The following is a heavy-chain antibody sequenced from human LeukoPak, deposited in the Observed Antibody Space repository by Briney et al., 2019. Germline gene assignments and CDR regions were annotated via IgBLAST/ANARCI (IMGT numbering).Heavy chain of an antibody. Sequence: GGSLRLSCAASGFTFSGSAMHWVRQASGKGLEWVGRIRSKANNYATAYAASVKGRFTISRDDSKNTAYLQMNSLKTEDAAVYYCTRHAYDSSGYLVARDYWGQGTLVTVSS. CDR2: IRSKANNYAT. J-gene: IGHJ4*02. CDR3: TRHAYDSSGYLVARDY. D-gene: IGHD3-22*01. V-gene: IGHV3-73*01. CDR1: GFTFSGSA.